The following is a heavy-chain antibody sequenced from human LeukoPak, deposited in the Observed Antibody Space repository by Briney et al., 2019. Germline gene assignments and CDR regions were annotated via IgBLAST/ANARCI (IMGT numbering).Heavy chain of an antibody. CDR1: GGSFSGYY. V-gene: IGHV4-34*01. D-gene: IGHD3-9*01. J-gene: IGHJ4*02. CDR2: INRSGST. CDR3: ARGPGGYDILTGYYYTKYYFDY. Sequence: SETLSLTCAVYGGSFSGYYWSWIRQPPGKGLEWIGEINRSGSTNYNPSLKGRVTISVDTSKNQFSLKLSSVTAADTAVYYCARGPGGYDILTGYYYTKYYFDYWGQGTLVTVSS.